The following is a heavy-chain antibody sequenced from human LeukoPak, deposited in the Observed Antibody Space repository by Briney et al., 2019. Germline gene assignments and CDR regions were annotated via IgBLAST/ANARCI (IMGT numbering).Heavy chain of an antibody. CDR1: GDSISSHY. CDR3: ARRSGVLDSRDYRYHFDL. V-gene: IGHV4-59*11. Sequence: SETLSLTCIVSGDSISSHYWSWLRQPPGKGLEYIGYIYYSGGTDYNPSLKSRVTISLDTSKNQFSLNLTSVTAADTAVYYCARRSGVLDSRDYRYHFDLWGQGTLVSVSS. CDR2: IYYSGGT. J-gene: IGHJ4*02. D-gene: IGHD3-22*01.